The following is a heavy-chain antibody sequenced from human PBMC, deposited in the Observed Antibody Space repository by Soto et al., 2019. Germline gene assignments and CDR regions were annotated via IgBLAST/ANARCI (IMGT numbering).Heavy chain of an antibody. Sequence: GGSLRLSCAASGFTVSNNYLSWVRQAPGKGLEYVSVIYSGGTTYYADSVKGRFTISRDNSKNTLYLQMNSLRAEDTAVYYCARDHPDSSGYLDYWGQGTLVTVSS. CDR2: IYSGGTT. D-gene: IGHD3-22*01. CDR3: ARDHPDSSGYLDY. J-gene: IGHJ4*02. V-gene: IGHV3-66*02. CDR1: GFTVSNNY.